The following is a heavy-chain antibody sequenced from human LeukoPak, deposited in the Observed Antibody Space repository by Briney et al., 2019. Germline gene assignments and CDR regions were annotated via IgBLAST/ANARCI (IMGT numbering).Heavy chain of an antibody. CDR1: GGSISSYC. D-gene: IGHD2-15*01. CDR2: IYTIVST. CDR3: ARGYWSGGSCYPSGFDY. Sequence: PSETLSLTCTVSGGSISSYCWSWIRQPAGKGLEWIGRIYTIVSTNYNPSLKRRVTMPVDTPKNQFSLKLSSVTAAHTAVYYCARGYWSGGSCYPSGFDYSGPGNLVTVSS. J-gene: IGHJ4*02. V-gene: IGHV4-4*07.